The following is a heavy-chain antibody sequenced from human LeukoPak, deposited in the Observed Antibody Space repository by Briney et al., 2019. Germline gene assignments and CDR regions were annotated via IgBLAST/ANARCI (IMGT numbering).Heavy chain of an antibody. CDR3: ARDFSGYDWSLEY. CDR1: GFTFSSYS. J-gene: IGHJ4*02. Sequence: GGSLRLSCAASGFTFSSYSMNWVRQAPGKWLEWVSSISSSSSYIYYADSVKGRFTISRDNAKNSLYLQMNSLRAEDTAVYYCARDFSGYDWSLEYWGQGTLVAVSS. D-gene: IGHD5-12*01. CDR2: ISSSSSYI. V-gene: IGHV3-21*01.